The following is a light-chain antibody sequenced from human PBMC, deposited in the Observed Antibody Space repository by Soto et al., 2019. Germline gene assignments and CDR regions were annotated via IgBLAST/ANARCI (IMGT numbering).Light chain of an antibody. Sequence: EIVLTQSPGTLSLSPGESATLSCWASQSVGNNLAWYQQKPGQAPRLLIHGASTRATDIPARFSGSGSGTDFTLTISSLQSEDSAIYYCQQYNNWETFGQGTKVEIK. V-gene: IGKV3-15*01. CDR1: QSVGNN. CDR2: GAS. CDR3: QQYNNWET. J-gene: IGKJ1*01.